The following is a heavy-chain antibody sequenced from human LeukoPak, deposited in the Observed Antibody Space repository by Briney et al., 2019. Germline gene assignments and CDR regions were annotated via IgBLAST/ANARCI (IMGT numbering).Heavy chain of an antibody. V-gene: IGHV3-53*01. D-gene: IGHD5-18*01. CDR3: ARGDAAMFMDY. J-gene: IGHJ4*02. CDR2: IYSGGST. CDR1: GFTVSSNY. Sequence: PGGSLRLSCAASGFTVSSNYMSWVRQAPGQGLEWVSVIYSGGSTYYADSVKGRFTISRDNSKNTLFLQMNSLRAEDTALYYCARGDAAMFMDYWGQGTLVTVSS.